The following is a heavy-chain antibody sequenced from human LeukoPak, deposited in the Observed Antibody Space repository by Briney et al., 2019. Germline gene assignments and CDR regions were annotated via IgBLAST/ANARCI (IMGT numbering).Heavy chain of an antibody. Sequence: SETLSLTCTVSGGSISSGDYYWSWIRQPPGTGLEWIGYIYYSGSTYYNPSLKSRVTISVDTSKNQFSLKLSSVTAADTAVYYCSGGTVTTFGRNWFDPWGQGTLVTVSS. CDR2: IYYSGST. CDR3: SGGTVTTFGRNWFDP. CDR1: GGSISSGDYY. V-gene: IGHV4-30-4*01. J-gene: IGHJ5*02. D-gene: IGHD4-17*01.